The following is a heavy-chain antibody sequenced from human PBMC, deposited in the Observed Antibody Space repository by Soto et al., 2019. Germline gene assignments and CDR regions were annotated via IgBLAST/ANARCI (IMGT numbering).Heavy chain of an antibody. J-gene: IGHJ3*02. V-gene: IGHV6-1*01. CDR3: ARIIGMAGSHHAFDI. Sequence: PSQTLSLTCALSGDSVSSNSAAWNWIRQSPSRGFEWLGRTYYRSKWYTDYAVSVKSRININPDTANNQFSLPLNSVTPEDTAVYYWARIIGMAGSHHAFDIWGQGTMVTVSS. CDR2: TYYRSKWYT. CDR1: GDSVSSNSAA. D-gene: IGHD6-19*01.